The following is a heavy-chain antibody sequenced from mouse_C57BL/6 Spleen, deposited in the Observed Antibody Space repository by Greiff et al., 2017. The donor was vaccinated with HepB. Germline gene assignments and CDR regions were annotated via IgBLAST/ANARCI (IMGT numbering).Heavy chain of an antibody. D-gene: IGHD2-4*01. J-gene: IGHJ2*01. V-gene: IGHV14-3*01. CDR2: IDPANGNT. CDR3: ARGDDYDSFDY. CDR1: GFNIKNTY. Sequence: EVQLQESVAELVRPGASVKLSCTASGFNIKNTYMHWVKQRPEQGLEWIGRIDPANGNTKYAPKFQGKTTITADTSSNTSYLQLSSLTSEDAAIYSCARGDDYDSFDYWGQGTTLTVSS.